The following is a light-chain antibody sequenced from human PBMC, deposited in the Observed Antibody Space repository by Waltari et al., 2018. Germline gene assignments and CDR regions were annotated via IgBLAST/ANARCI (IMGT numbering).Light chain of an antibody. CDR3: QQSYDPPYT. Sequence: DIQMTQSPSSLSASVGDRVTITCRASQTVTPSFNWYQQKPGKAPKLLIYTASTLHSGVPSRFSGSGYGTDFTLTISTLQPEDFATYYCQQSYDPPYTFGQGTKLESK. J-gene: IGKJ2*01. CDR1: QTVTPS. V-gene: IGKV1-39*01. CDR2: TAS.